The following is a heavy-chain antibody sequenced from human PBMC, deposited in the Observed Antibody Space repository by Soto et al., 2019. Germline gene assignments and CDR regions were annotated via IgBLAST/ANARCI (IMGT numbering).Heavy chain of an antibody. CDR2: IWGDGSKK. Sequence: QVQLVESGGGVVQPGRSLRLSCEASGLAFSSYGMHWIRQAPGKGLEWVAVIWGDGSKKYYADSVEGRFTISRDNSKNTLYLQMNSLRADDTSMYYCATDDWFDTWGQGTLVTVSS. V-gene: IGHV3-33*01. CDR1: GLAFSSYG. J-gene: IGHJ5*02. CDR3: ATDDWFDT.